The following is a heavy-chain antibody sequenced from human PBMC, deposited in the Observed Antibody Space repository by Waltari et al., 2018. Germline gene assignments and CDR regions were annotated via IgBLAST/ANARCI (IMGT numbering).Heavy chain of an antibody. CDR1: GDSIRSNSHF. V-gene: IGHV4-39*01. D-gene: IGHD3-3*01. J-gene: IGHJ4*02. Sequence: QVQLXESGPGLVKPSETLSLRCSVSGDSIRSNSHFWGWIRQTPGXGLXXXGSLYYSGKTYYNXSLXSXAXISGDTXRNQFSLKLQSVTVADTXVYYCASLTXYXXVFYFDXWXXXXRVTVSS. CDR2: LYYSGKT. CDR3: ASLTXYXXVFYFDX.